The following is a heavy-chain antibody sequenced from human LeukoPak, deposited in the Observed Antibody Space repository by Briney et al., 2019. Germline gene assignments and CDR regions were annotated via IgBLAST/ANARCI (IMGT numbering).Heavy chain of an antibody. CDR1: GFAFGSYS. CDR2: ITSSSTYI. CDR3: ARNLYTAWSYYYAMDV. D-gene: IGHD5-18*01. J-gene: IGHJ6*02. Sequence: GGSLRLSCAASGFAFGSYSMSWVRQSPGKGLEWVSAITSSSTYIYYADSVKGRFTFSKDNAKNSLYLQMSSLRAEDTAVYYCARNLYTAWSYYYAMDVWGQGTTVTVSS. V-gene: IGHV3-21*01.